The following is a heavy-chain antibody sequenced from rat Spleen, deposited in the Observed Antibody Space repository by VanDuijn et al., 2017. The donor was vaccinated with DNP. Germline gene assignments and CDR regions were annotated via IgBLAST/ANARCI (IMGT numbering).Heavy chain of an antibody. CDR2: ISNDGGTT. CDR1: GFTFSDYY. Sequence: EVQLVESGGGLVQPGRSLKISCAVSGFTFSDYYMAWVRQAPTQGLEWLASISNDGGTTFYRNSVKGRFTISRDNAKTSLFLQMDRLRSEDTATYYCTTDVYGPEYWGQGVMVTVSS. V-gene: IGHV5-20*01. CDR3: TTDVYGPEY. D-gene: IGHD1-11*01. J-gene: IGHJ2*01.